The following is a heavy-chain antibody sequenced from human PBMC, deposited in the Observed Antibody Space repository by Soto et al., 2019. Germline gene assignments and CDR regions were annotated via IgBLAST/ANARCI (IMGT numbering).Heavy chain of an antibody. CDR1: GGSISSYY. Sequence: QVQLQESGPGLVKPSETLSLTCTVSGGSISSYYWSWIRQPPGKGLEWIGYIYYSGSTNYNPSLKSRVTISVDTSKNQFSLKLSSVTAADTDVYYCARRDCSGGSCYFAFDIWGQGTMVTVSS. J-gene: IGHJ3*02. D-gene: IGHD2-15*01. CDR2: IYYSGST. CDR3: ARRDCSGGSCYFAFDI. V-gene: IGHV4-59*08.